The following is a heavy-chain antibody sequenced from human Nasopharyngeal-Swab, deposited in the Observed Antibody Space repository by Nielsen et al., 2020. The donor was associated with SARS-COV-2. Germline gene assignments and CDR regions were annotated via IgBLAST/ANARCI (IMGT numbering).Heavy chain of an antibody. CDR1: GGSVSSGSYY. CDR3: AREGVEWATFYFGSNDAFDI. Sequence: SETLSLTCSVSGGSVSSGSYYWSWIRQPPGKGLEWIGYFYYSGSTNYNPSLKSRVTISVDTSKNQFSLKLSSVTAADTAVYYCAREGVEWATFYFGSNDAFDIWGQGTMVTVSS. CDR2: FYYSGST. V-gene: IGHV4-61*01. D-gene: IGHD5-24*01. J-gene: IGHJ3*02.